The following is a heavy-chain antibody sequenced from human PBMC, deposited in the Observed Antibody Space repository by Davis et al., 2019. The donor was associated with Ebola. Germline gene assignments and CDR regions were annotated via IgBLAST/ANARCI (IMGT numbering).Heavy chain of an antibody. CDR3: ASADGDSLDY. CDR1: GFIVSSYY. V-gene: IGHV3-53*01. J-gene: IGHJ4*02. Sequence: GSLRLSCAASGFIVSSYYMSWVRQAPGKGLEWVSLIYSDDRTYYADSVKGRFTISRDRSKNTLDLQMTSLRAEDTAVYYCASADGDSLDYWGQGTLVTVSS. D-gene: IGHD4-17*01. CDR2: IYSDDRT.